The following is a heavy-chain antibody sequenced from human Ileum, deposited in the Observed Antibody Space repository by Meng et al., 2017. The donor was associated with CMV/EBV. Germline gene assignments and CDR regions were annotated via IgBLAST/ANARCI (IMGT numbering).Heavy chain of an antibody. Sequence: FSFRTYGVHLVRQAPGKGLEWVAAIWFDGSGTFYRDSVRGRFTISRDNSKNTVYLELNSLRAEDTALYFCAKDTHYYASSGYYAYDHWGQGILVTVSS. CDR2: IWFDGSGT. V-gene: IGHV3-33*06. J-gene: IGHJ4*02. CDR3: AKDTHYYASSGYYAYDH. CDR1: FSFRTYG. D-gene: IGHD3-22*01.